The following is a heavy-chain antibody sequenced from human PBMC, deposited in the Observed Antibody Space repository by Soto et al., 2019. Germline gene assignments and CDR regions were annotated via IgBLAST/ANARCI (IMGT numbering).Heavy chain of an antibody. CDR1: GYTFTSYD. CDR3: ARELTGRGAFDI. Sequence: QVQLVQSGAEVKKPGASVRVSCKASGYTFTSYDINCVRQATGQGLEWMGWMNPNSGNTGYAQKFQGRVTMTRNTSISTAYMELSSLRSEDAAVYYCARELTGRGAFDIWRQGTMVTVSS. CDR2: MNPNSGNT. D-gene: IGHD1-20*01. J-gene: IGHJ3*02. V-gene: IGHV1-8*01.